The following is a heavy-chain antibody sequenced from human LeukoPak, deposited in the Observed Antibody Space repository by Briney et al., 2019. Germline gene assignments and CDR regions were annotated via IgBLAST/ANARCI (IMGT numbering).Heavy chain of an antibody. Sequence: GGSLRLSCAASGFTFSSYGMHWVRQAPGKGLEWVAVISYDGSNKYYADSVKGRFTISRDNSKNTLYLQMNSLRAEDTAVYYCAKDLSSWYFSLFDPWGQGTLVTVSS. V-gene: IGHV3-30*18. J-gene: IGHJ5*02. CDR3: AKDLSSWYFSLFDP. CDR2: ISYDGSNK. D-gene: IGHD6-13*01. CDR1: GFTFSSYG.